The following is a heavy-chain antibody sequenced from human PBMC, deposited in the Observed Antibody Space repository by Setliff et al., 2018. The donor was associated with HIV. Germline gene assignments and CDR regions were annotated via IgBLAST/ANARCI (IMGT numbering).Heavy chain of an antibody. D-gene: IGHD6-19*01. CDR2: INHRGST. CDR3: ARKGAVAGPGFDS. CDR1: GGSFSGYY. J-gene: IGHJ4*02. V-gene: IGHV4-34*01. Sequence: SETLSLTCAVYGGSFSGYYWTWIRQPPGKGLEWIGEINHRGSTNYNPSLKSRVTISVDTSKNQFSLKLSSVTAADTAVYSCARKGAVAGPGFDSWGQGTLVTVSS.